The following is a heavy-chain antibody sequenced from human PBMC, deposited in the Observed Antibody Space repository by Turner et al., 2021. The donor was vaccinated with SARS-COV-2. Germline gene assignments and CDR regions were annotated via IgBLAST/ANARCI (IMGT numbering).Heavy chain of an antibody. CDR3: ARRIRSPLGGMDV. V-gene: IGHV4-39*01. CDR1: GGPISSVSYY. CDR2: GYDSGTT. J-gene: IGHJ6*02. D-gene: IGHD3-3*01. Sequence: QLQLQESGPGLVKPSETLALTCTVSGGPISSVSYYWGWIRQPPVKVLEWTGNGYDSGTTYYDPSLKSRVTISVDTSKNQFSLKLTSVTAEDTAVYYCARRIRSPLGGMDVWGQGTTVTVSS.